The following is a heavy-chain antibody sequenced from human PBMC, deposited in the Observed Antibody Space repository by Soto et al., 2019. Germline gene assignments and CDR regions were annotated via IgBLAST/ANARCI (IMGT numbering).Heavy chain of an antibody. CDR2: ISASGGGT. CDR1: GFTFNNYA. D-gene: IGHD2-2*01. CDR3: AKSRTATTSCYGS. Sequence: PXGSLGLSCAASGFTFNNYAMTWVRRAPGKGLEWVSSISASGGGTFYADSVKGRFIISRDSSKNTLYLQMNSLRVEDTAVYYCAKSRTATTSCYGSWGQGARVTVSS. V-gene: IGHV3-23*01. J-gene: IGHJ5*02.